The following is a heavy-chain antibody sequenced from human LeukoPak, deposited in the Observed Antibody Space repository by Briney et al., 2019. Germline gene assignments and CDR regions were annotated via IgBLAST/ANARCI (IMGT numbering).Heavy chain of an antibody. J-gene: IGHJ4*02. CDR1: GGSISSHY. D-gene: IGHD1-26*01. CDR3: ARSGSYGPNFAY. Sequence: SETLSLTCTVSGGSISSHYWSWIRQPPGKGLEWIGYIYYSGSTNYNPSLKSRVTISVDTSKNQFSLKLSSVTAADTAVYYCARSGSYGPNFAYWGQGTLVTVSS. V-gene: IGHV4-59*08. CDR2: IYYSGST.